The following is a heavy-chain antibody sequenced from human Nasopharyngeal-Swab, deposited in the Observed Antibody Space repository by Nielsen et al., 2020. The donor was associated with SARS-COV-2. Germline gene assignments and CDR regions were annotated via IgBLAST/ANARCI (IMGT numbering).Heavy chain of an antibody. CDR3: TRATGYSYGDDY. V-gene: IGHV3-49*04. Sequence: GGSLRLSCAASGFTFSSYEMNWVRQAPGKGLEWVGFIRSKAYGGTTEYAASVKGRFTISRDDSKSIAYLQMNSLKTEDTAVYYCTRATGYSYGDDYWGQGTLVTVSS. J-gene: IGHJ4*02. CDR2: IRSKAYGGTT. CDR1: GFTFSSYE. D-gene: IGHD5-18*01.